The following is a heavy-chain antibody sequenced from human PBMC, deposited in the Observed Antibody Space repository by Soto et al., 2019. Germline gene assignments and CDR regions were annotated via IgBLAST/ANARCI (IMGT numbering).Heavy chain of an antibody. CDR1: GFTFSASA. Sequence: EVQLVESGGGLVQPGGSLKLSCAASGFTFSASAMHWVRQASGKRLEWVGRIRSKSNSYVTAYAASVKGRFTVSRDDSKNTAYLQMMSLKTEDTAVYYCTSSVTEMTAHFDYWGLGTLVTVSS. J-gene: IGHJ4*02. CDR2: IRSKSNSYVT. CDR3: TSSVTEMTAHFDY. D-gene: IGHD2-21*02. V-gene: IGHV3-73*02.